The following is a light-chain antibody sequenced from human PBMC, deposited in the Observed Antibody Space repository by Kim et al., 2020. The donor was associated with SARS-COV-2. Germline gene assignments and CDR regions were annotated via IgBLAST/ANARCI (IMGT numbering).Light chain of an antibody. CDR2: GAS. CDR1: QSVSSN. CDR3: QQYNNWPPEGIT. J-gene: IGKJ4*01. Sequence: GERATLSCRASQSVSSNLAWYQQKPGQAPRLLIYGASTRATGIPARFSGSGSGTEFTLTISSLQSEDFAVYYCQQYNNWPPEGITFGGGTKVDIK. V-gene: IGKV3-15*01.